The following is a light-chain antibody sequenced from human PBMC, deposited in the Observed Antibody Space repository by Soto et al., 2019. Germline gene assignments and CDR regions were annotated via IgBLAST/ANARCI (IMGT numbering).Light chain of an antibody. CDR1: SSDVGGYNY. CDR3: SSFTSSGTRV. J-gene: IGLJ1*01. V-gene: IGLV2-14*01. Sequence: QSAPTQPASVSGSPGQSITISCTGTSSDVGGYNYVSWYQQHPGKAPKVMIYEVTNRPSGVSDRFSGSNSGNTASLTISGLQVEDEADYYGSSFTSSGTRVFGTGTKVTVL. CDR2: EVT.